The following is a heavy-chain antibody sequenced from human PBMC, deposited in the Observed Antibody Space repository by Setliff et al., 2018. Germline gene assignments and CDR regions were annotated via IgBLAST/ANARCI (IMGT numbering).Heavy chain of an antibody. J-gene: IGHJ3*02. CDR2: ISAYNGDT. CDR1: GYTFTTYA. V-gene: IGHV1-18*01. CDR3: ARDRRNIVVAVVNAAFDI. Sequence: ASVKVSCKTSGYTFTTYAINWVRQAPGQGLEWMGWISAYNGDTNYAQNLQGRVTMTTDTSTSTAYMELRSLRSDDTAVYYCARDRRNIVVAVVNAAFDIWGQGTMVTVSS. D-gene: IGHD2-15*01.